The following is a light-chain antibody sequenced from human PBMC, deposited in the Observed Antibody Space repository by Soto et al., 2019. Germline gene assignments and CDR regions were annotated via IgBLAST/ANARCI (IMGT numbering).Light chain of an antibody. CDR2: EVS. CDR3: TSYADSNNLV. J-gene: IGLJ1*01. Sequence: QSALTQPPSASGSPGQSVTISCTGTSSDVGGYNYVSWYQQHPGKAPKLMIYEVSKRPSGVPDRFSGSKSGNTASLTVSGLRAEDEANYYCTSYADSNNLVFGSGTRLTVL. V-gene: IGLV2-8*01. CDR1: SSDVGGYNY.